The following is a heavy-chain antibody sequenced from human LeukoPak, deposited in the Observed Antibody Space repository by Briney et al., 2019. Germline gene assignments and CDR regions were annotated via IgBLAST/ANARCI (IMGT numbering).Heavy chain of an antibody. CDR1: GGSISSSSDY. D-gene: IGHD4-17*01. J-gene: IGHJ4*02. Sequence: SETLSLTCTVSGGSISSSSDYWGWLLQPPGNGLDGIGSISYSGSTYYNPSLRSRVTISVDTSKNQFSLKLSSVTAADTAVYYCARRGNDYGDYVGFDYWGQGTLVTVSS. V-gene: IGHV4-39*01. CDR2: ISYSGST. CDR3: ARRGNDYGDYVGFDY.